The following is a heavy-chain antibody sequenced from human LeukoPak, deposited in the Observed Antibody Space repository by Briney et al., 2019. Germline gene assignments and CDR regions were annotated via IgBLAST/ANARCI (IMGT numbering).Heavy chain of an antibody. CDR2: ISGSGTST. CDR3: AKESGGGYYFDY. V-gene: IGHV3-23*01. CDR1: GFTFSSYA. Sequence: GGSLRLSCAASGFTFSSYAMNWVRQAPGKGLEWVSVISGSGTSTYYADSVKGRFTISRDNSKNTLYLQMNSLRAEDTAVYYCAKESGGGYYFDYWGQGTLVTVSS. J-gene: IGHJ4*02. D-gene: IGHD3-22*01.